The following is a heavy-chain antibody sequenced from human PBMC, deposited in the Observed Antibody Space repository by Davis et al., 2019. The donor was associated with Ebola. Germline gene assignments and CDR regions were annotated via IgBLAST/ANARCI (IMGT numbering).Heavy chain of an antibody. J-gene: IGHJ4*02. Sequence: ASVKVSCKASGGTFSSYAISWVRQAPGQGLEWMGWINPNSGGTNYAQKFQGRVTMTRDTSISTAYMELSRLRSDDTAVYYCAMGRGIGYFDYWGQGTLVTVSS. CDR2: INPNSGGT. CDR1: GGTFSSYA. CDR3: AMGRGIGYFDY. V-gene: IGHV1-2*02. D-gene: IGHD3-10*01.